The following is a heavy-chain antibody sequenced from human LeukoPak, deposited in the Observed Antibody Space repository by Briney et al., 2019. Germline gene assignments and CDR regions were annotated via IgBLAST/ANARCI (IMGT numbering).Heavy chain of an antibody. CDR2: INWNGGST. J-gene: IGHJ6*03. D-gene: IGHD3-22*01. V-gene: IGHV3-20*01. Sequence: RTGGSLRLSCAASGFTVSSNYMSWVRQAPGKGLEWVSGINWNGGSTGYADSVKGRFTISRDNAKNSLYLQMNSLRAEDTALYHCARVPTYYYDSSGYYYYYYMDVWGKGTTVTISS. CDR1: GFTVSSNY. CDR3: ARVPTYYYDSSGYYYYYYMDV.